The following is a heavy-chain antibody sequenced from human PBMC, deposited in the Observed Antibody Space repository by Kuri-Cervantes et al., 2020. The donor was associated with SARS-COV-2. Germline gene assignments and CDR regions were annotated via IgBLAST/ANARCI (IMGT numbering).Heavy chain of an antibody. CDR3: ARDLICSTCVTPDYYGMDV. CDR1: GFPVASNY. D-gene: IGHD2-15*01. CDR2: IYSGGST. J-gene: IGHJ6*02. Sequence: GESLKISCAASGFPVASNYINWVRQAPEKGLERVSSIYSGGSTHYAESLKGRFTISRDTSKNTVYLQMNSLRGEDTGVYYCARDLICSTCVTPDYYGMDVWGQGTTVTVSS. V-gene: IGHV3-66*01.